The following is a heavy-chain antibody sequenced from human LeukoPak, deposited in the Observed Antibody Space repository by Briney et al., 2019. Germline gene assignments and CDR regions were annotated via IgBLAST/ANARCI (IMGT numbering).Heavy chain of an antibody. CDR2: ITGNGDYT. V-gene: IGHV3-23*01. CDR1: RFTFSNYA. Sequence: GGSLRLSCVASRFTFSNYAMSWVRQAPGKGLEWVSAITGNGDYTDYADSVKGRFSISRDNSKNTAYLQMNSLRAEDTAMYYCARQAAVAGTWWFDPWGQGTLVTVSS. D-gene: IGHD6-19*01. J-gene: IGHJ5*02. CDR3: ARQAAVAGTWWFDP.